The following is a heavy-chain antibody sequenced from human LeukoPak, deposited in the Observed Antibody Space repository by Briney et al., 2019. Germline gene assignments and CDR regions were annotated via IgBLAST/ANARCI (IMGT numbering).Heavy chain of an antibody. D-gene: IGHD5-12*01. CDR2: INPSGGST. Sequence: GASVKVSCKASGYTFTGYYMHWVRQAPGQGLEWMGIINPSGGSTSYAQKFQGRVTMTRDMSTSTVYMELSSLRSEDTAVYYCARDESGYDYGYWGQGTLVTVSS. CDR3: ARDESGYDYGY. V-gene: IGHV1-46*01. CDR1: GYTFTGYY. J-gene: IGHJ4*02.